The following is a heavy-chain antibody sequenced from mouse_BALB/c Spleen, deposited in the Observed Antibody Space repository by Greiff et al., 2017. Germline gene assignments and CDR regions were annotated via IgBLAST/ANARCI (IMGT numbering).Heavy chain of an antibody. CDR2: INPGSGGT. V-gene: IGHV1-54*01. CDR3: ARSPPGSFDY. D-gene: IGHD4-1*01. CDR1: GYAFTNYL. J-gene: IGHJ2*01. Sequence: VKLQESGAELVRPGTSVKVSCKASGYAFTNYLIEWVKQRPGQGLEWIGVINPGSGGTNYNEKFKGKATLTADKSSSTSYMQLSSLTSDDSAVYFCARSPPGSFDYWGQGTTLSVSS.